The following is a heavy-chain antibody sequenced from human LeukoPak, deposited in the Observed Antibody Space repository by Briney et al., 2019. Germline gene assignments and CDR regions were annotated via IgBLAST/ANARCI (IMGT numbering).Heavy chain of an antibody. D-gene: IGHD2/OR15-2a*01. J-gene: IGHJ5*02. Sequence: GGSLRLSCAASGFTFSSYGMHWVRQAPGKGLEWVAFIRYDGSNKYYADSVKGRFTISRDDAKNSLYLQMKSLRAEDTAVYYCARGKTSQNIVTRKTYNWFDPWGQGTLVTVSS. V-gene: IGHV3-30*02. CDR2: IRYDGSNK. CDR1: GFTFSSYG. CDR3: ARGKTSQNIVTRKTYNWFDP.